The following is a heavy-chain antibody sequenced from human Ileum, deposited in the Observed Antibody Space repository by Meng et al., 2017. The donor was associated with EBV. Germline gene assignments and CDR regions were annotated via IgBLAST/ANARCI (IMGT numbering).Heavy chain of an antibody. V-gene: IGHV3-23*04. CDR2: IAANGDKT. CDR1: GFPFNRYA. CDR3: ASSRGGPRLDYFHN. Sequence: EVQRVESGGDLVQPGGSLRLSCAASGFPFNRYAMTWVRQAPRKGLQWVSTIAANGDKTYYADSVKGRFTISRDNSKNTLYVQMNSLRAEDTAIYCFASSRGGPRLDYFHNSGQGTLVTVSS. J-gene: IGHJ4*02. D-gene: IGHD6-13*01.